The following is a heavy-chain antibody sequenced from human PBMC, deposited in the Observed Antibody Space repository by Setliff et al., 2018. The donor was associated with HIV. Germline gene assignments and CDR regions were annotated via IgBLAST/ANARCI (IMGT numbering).Heavy chain of an antibody. Sequence: ETLSLTCTVSGDSISSHYWSWIRQPPGKGLEWIGYIFYSGSTNYNPSLKSRITISVDTSENQFSLKLSSPTAADTAVYYCARAPNWGTYFDYWGQGTLVTVSS. V-gene: IGHV4-59*11. D-gene: IGHD7-27*01. CDR3: ARAPNWGTYFDY. CDR1: GDSISSHY. CDR2: IFYSGST. J-gene: IGHJ4*02.